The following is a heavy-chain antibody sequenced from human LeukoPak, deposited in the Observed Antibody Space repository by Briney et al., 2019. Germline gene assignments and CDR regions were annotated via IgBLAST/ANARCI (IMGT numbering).Heavy chain of an antibody. CDR2: IVVGSGNT. CDR3: AADRAGSYLRFVY. J-gene: IGHJ4*02. D-gene: IGHD3-10*01. Sequence: GTSVKVSCKVSGFTFTSSVVQWVRQARGQRLEWIGWIVVGSGNTNYAQKFQERVTITRDMSTSTAYMELSSLRFEDTAVYYCAADRAGSYLRFVYWGQGTPVTVSS. CDR1: GFTFTSSV. V-gene: IGHV1-58*01.